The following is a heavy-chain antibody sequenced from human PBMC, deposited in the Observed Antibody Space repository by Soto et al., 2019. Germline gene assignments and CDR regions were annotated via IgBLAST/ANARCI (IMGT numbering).Heavy chain of an antibody. CDR3: ARSITIFGTQYYYYGMDV. J-gene: IGHJ6*02. Sequence: SETLSLTCAVSGGSISSGGYSWSWIRQPPGKGLEWIGYIYHSGSTHYNPSLKSRVAISVDRSQNQFSLKLSSVTAADTAVYYCARSITIFGTQYYYYGMDVWGQGTTVT. CDR2: IYHSGST. CDR1: GGSISSGGYS. D-gene: IGHD3-3*01. V-gene: IGHV4-30-2*01.